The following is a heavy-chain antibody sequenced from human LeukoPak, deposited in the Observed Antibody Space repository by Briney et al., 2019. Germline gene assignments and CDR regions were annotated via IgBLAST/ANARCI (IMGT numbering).Heavy chain of an antibody. V-gene: IGHV3-48*04. D-gene: IGHD5-18*01. CDR3: ARECMDTTMVDAFDI. CDR1: GFTFSSYS. J-gene: IGHJ3*02. CDR2: ISGSGSVS. Sequence: GGSLSLSCAASGFTFSSYSMNWVRQAPGKGLEWISYISGSGSVSYYEDSVKGRFTISRDNAKNSLYLQMNSLRAEDTAVYYCARECMDTTMVDAFDIWGQGTMVTVSS.